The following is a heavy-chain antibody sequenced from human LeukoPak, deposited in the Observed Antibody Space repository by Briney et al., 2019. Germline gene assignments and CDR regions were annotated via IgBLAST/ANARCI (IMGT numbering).Heavy chain of an antibody. Sequence: SETLSLTCTVSGYSIRGGYYWGWIRQPPGKGLEWIGTIFQSVSTYYNPSLKSRVTTSVDTSKNQFSLKLSSVTAADTAVYYCARNNSNGFDFWSQGTLVTVSS. CDR1: GYSIRGGYY. CDR2: IFQSVST. V-gene: IGHV4-38-2*02. J-gene: IGHJ4*02. CDR3: ARNNSNGFDF. D-gene: IGHD6-19*01.